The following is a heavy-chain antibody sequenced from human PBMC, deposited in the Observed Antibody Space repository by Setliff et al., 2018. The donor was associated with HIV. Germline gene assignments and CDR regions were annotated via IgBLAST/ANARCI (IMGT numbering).Heavy chain of an antibody. V-gene: IGHV1-69*13. D-gene: IGHD3-3*01. CDR2: IIPMSGPA. J-gene: IGHJ3*02. CDR3: ALFGVATPGAFDI. CDR1: GGTFSRYA. Sequence: SVKVSCKASGGTFSRYAINWVRQAPGQGLEWMGGIIPMSGPANFAQKFQGRVTITADESTSTAYMELSSLRSDDAAVYYCALFGVATPGAFDIWGQGTVVTV.